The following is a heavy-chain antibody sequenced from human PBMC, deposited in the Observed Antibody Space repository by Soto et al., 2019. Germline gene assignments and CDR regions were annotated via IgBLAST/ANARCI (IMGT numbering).Heavy chain of an antibody. CDR1: GFAFNNYG. CDR2: ISKSDYT. J-gene: IGHJ4*02. D-gene: IGHD2-2*01. Sequence: GGSLRLSCTVSGFAFNNYGINWVRQAPGKGLEWVSSISKSDYTYYSDSVKGRFTISRDNAKNSVSLQMNTLRVEDTAVYYCAREDSLIIPAVSDFWGQGTLVTFSS. V-gene: IGHV3-21*01. CDR3: AREDSLIIPAVSDF.